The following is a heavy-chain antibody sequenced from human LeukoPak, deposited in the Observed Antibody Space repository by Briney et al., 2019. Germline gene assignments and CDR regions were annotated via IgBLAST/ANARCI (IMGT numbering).Heavy chain of an antibody. D-gene: IGHD5-18*01. V-gene: IGHV4-34*01. CDR1: GGSFSGYY. J-gene: IGHJ6*02. CDR2: INHSGST. Sequence: PSETLSLTCAVYGGSFSGYYWSWIRQPPGKGLEWIGEINHSGSTNYNPSLKSRVTISVDTSKNQFSLKLSSVTAADTAVYYCARDLAQWIQLWRGYGMDVWGQGTTVTVSS. CDR3: ARDLAQWIQLWRGYGMDV.